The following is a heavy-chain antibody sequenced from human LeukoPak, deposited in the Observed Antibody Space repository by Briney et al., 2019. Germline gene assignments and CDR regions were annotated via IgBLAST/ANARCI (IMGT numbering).Heavy chain of an antibody. CDR1: GASTNNYY. CDR2: IFSAGNT. Sequence: SETLSLTCIVSGASTNNYYWSWTRQPPGEGLEWIAYIFSAGNTKSNPSLKSRVTISIDTSKNHFSLNLNSVTAADTAVYYCARQRDSNNFIDYWGQGALVTVSS. V-gene: IGHV4-59*01. D-gene: IGHD3-22*01. CDR3: ARQRDSNNFIDY. J-gene: IGHJ4*02.